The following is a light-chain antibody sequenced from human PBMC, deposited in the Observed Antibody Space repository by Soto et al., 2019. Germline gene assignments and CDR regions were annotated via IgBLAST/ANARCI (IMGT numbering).Light chain of an antibody. Sequence: DIRMTQYPSPLSASVGDRVTITCRATQTISNWLAWYQQKPGKAPKLLIYKTSTLETGVPSRFSGSGSGTEFPLTITSLQPDYFAIYYCQQYNSLSTLGQGTKVDI. V-gene: IGKV1-5*03. CDR3: QQYNSLST. CDR1: QTISNW. CDR2: KTS. J-gene: IGKJ1*01.